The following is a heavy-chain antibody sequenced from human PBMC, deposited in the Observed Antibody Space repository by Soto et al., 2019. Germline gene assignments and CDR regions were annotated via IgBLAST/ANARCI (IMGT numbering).Heavy chain of an antibody. CDR1: GGSFSGYY. Sequence: QVQLQQWGAGLLKPSETLSLTCAVYGGSFSGYYWSWIRQPPGKGLEWMGEINHSGSTNYNPSLKSRVTISVDTSKNQFSLKLGSVTAADTAVYYCARGKGVRGVLRPYYFDYWGQGPLVTVSS. CDR3: ARGKGVRGVLRPYYFDY. J-gene: IGHJ4*02. CDR2: INHSGST. D-gene: IGHD3-10*01. V-gene: IGHV4-34*01.